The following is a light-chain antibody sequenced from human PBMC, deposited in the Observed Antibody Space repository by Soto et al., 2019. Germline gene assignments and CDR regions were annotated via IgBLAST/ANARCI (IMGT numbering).Light chain of an antibody. V-gene: IGKV1-6*01. CDR2: AAS. Sequence: AIQITQSPSSLSASVGDRVTITCRASQGIRNDLGWYQQKPGKAPKHLIYAASSLQSGVPSRFSGSGSGTYFTLTISSLQHEDFATYYCLQDYNYPWTFGQGTEVEIK. J-gene: IGKJ1*01. CDR1: QGIRND. CDR3: LQDYNYPWT.